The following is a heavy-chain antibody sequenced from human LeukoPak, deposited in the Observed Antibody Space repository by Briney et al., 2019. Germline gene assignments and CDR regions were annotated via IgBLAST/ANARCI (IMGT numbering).Heavy chain of an antibody. D-gene: IGHD5-18*01. CDR2: ISGSGGST. CDR1: GFTFSSYA. Sequence: GGSLRLSCAASGFTFSSYAMGWVRQAPGKGLEWVSAISGSGGSTYYADSVKGRFTISRDNSKNTLYLQMNSLRAEDTAVYYCAKVGYSYGTTFDYWGQGTLVTVSS. CDR3: AKVGYSYGTTFDY. J-gene: IGHJ4*02. V-gene: IGHV3-23*01.